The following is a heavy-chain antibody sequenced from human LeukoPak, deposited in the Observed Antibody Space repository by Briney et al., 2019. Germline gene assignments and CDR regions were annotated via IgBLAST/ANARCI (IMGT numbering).Heavy chain of an antibody. V-gene: IGHV3-23*01. D-gene: IGHD6-19*01. CDR2: IIGSGGST. CDR3: AKVRKGSGWYGVGYFDL. Sequence: GGSLRLSCAASGFTFSSHAMSWVRQAPGKGLEWVSAIIGSGGSTYYADSVKGRFTISRDNSKNTLYLQMNSLRAEDTAVYYCAKVRKGSGWYGVGYFDLWGRGTLVTVSS. J-gene: IGHJ2*01. CDR1: GFTFSSHA.